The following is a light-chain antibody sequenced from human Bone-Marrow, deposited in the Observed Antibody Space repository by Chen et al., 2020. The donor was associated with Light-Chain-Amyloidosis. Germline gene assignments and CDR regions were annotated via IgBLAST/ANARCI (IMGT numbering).Light chain of an antibody. CDR3: QQRSNWPPMYT. V-gene: IGKV3-11*01. CDR2: DVS. J-gene: IGKJ2*01. Sequence: EILLTQSPATLSLSPGERATLSCRASQTVGSFFAWYQQKPGRAPRLVIYDVSKRASGIPARFSGGESGTDFTLTISSLEPEDFAVYYCQQRSNWPPMYTFGQGTKLEIK. CDR1: QTVGSF.